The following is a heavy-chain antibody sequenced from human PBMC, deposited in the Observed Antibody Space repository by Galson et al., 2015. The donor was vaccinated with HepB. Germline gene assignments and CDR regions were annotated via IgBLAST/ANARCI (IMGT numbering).Heavy chain of an antibody. CDR1: GFTFSSYG. V-gene: IGHV3-30*18. D-gene: IGHD3-22*01. CDR3: AKESRRSSGLDY. Sequence: SLRLSCAASGFTFSSYGMHWVRQAPGKGLEWVAVISYDGSNKYYADSVKGRFTISRDNSKNTLYLQMNSLRAEDTAVYYCAKESRRSSGLDYWGQGTLVTVSS. J-gene: IGHJ4*02. CDR2: ISYDGSNK.